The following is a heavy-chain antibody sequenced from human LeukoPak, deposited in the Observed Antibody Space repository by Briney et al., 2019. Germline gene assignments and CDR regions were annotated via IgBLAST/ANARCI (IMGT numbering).Heavy chain of an antibody. Sequence: PSETLSLTCTVSGGSISSYYWSWIRQPPGKGLEWIGYIYYSGSTNYNPSLKSRVTISVDTSKNQFSLKLSSVTAADTAVYYCARDGQQLGGVDAFDIWGQGTMVTVPS. D-gene: IGHD6-13*01. CDR2: IYYSGST. CDR1: GGSISSYY. J-gene: IGHJ3*02. V-gene: IGHV4-59*01. CDR3: ARDGQQLGGVDAFDI.